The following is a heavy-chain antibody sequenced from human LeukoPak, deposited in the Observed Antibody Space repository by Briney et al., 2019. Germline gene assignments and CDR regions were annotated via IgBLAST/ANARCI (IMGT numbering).Heavy chain of an antibody. CDR3: ARSVSGVVPAASSNYYMDV. Sequence: GGSLRLSCAASGFTFSSYSMNWVRQAPGKGLEWVSSISSSSSYIYYADSVKGRFTISRDNAKNSLYLQMNSLRAEDTAVYYCARSVSGVVPAASSNYYMDVWGKGTTVTVSS. J-gene: IGHJ6*03. D-gene: IGHD2-2*01. CDR2: ISSSSSYI. CDR1: GFTFSSYS. V-gene: IGHV3-21*01.